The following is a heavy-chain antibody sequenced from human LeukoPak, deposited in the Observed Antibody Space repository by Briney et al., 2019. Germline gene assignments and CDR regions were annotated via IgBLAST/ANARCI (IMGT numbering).Heavy chain of an antibody. CDR3: AREVGYYDSWFDP. J-gene: IGHJ5*02. CDR1: GDSVSSDSYY. D-gene: IGHD3-22*01. Sequence: PSETLSLTCTVSGDSVSSDSYYWSWIRQPPGKGLEWIAYIYYSGTTKYNPSLKSRVTIAVDTSKNHFSLKLSSVTAADTAVYYCAREVGYYDSWFDPWGQGTLVTVSS. CDR2: IYYSGTT. V-gene: IGHV4-61*03.